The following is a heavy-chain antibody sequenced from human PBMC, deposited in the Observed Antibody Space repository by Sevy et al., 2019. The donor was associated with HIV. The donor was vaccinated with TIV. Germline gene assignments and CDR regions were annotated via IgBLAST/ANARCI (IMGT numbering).Heavy chain of an antibody. V-gene: IGHV3-30-3*01. CDR3: ARDAGYSTDWYPSDY. D-gene: IGHD6-19*01. Sequence: GGSLRLSCAASEFMFSTYAMHWVRQAPGKGLEWVAVISYDGSSHYYADSLKGGFTISRDNSKNTLFLQMNSLRLEDTAFYYCARDAGYSTDWYPSDYWGQGTLVTVSS. CDR1: EFMFSTYA. CDR2: ISYDGSSH. J-gene: IGHJ4*02.